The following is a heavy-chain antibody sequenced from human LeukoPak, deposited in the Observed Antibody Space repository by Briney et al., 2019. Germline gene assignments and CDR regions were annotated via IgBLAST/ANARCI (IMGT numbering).Heavy chain of an antibody. CDR2: IYYSGST. CDR3: AMTNYDFWSGYGTHLYGMDV. V-gene: IGHV4-59*01. J-gene: IGHJ6*02. CDR1: GGSISSYY. Sequence: SETLSLTCTVSGGSISSYYWSWIRQPPGKGLEWIGCIYYSGSTNYNPSLKSRVTISVDTSKNQFSLKLSSVTAADTAVYYCAMTNYDFWSGYGTHLYGMDVWGQGTTVTVSS. D-gene: IGHD3-3*01.